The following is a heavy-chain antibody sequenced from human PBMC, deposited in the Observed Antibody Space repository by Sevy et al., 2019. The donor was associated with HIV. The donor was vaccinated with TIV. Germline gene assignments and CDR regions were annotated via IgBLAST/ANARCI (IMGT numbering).Heavy chain of an antibody. V-gene: IGHV1-69*13. Sequence: ASVKVSCKASGGTFSSYAISWVRQAPGQGLEWMGGIIPIFGTANYAQKFQGRVTITADESTSTAYMELGSLRSEDTAVYYCASHPTELLFVAENYGMDVWGQGTTVTVSS. CDR1: GGTFSSYA. CDR2: IIPIFGTA. J-gene: IGHJ6*02. CDR3: ASHPTELLFVAENYGMDV. D-gene: IGHD3-10*01.